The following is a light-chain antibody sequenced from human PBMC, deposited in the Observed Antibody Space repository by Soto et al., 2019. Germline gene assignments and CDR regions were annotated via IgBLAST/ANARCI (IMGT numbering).Light chain of an antibody. CDR1: QSVSSY. CDR2: DAS. Sequence: EIVLTQSPATLSLSPGERATLSCRASQSVSSYLAWYQQKPGQAPRLLLYDASKRVTGIPARFTGSGSGTDFTLTISSLEPEDFGVYYCQQRSNWPPTWTFGQGTKVEIK. V-gene: IGKV3-11*01. J-gene: IGKJ1*01. CDR3: QQRSNWPPTWT.